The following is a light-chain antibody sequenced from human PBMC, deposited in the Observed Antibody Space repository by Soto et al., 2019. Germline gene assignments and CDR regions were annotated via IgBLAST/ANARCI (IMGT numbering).Light chain of an antibody. J-gene: IGKJ5*01. Sequence: EIVLTQSPGTLSFSPGERATLSLRARQSLSNNIYLAWYQQKPGQPPRLLIYGAFNRAAGIPARFSGSGSGTDFTLTISSLEPEDSAVYYCQQRNIWPPVTFGQGTRLEIK. CDR2: GAF. CDR1: QSLSNNIY. CDR3: QQRNIWPPVT. V-gene: IGKV3-11*01.